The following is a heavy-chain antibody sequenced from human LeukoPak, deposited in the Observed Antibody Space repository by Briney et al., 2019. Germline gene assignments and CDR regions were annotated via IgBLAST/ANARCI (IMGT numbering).Heavy chain of an antibody. D-gene: IGHD3-3*01. Sequence: GASVKVSCKASGYTFTGYYMHWVRQAPGQGLEWMGWINPNSGGTNYAQKFQGRVTMTRDTSISTAYMELSRLRSDDTAVYYCARAAIFGVVKFDYWGQGTLVTVSS. CDR2: INPNSGGT. V-gene: IGHV1-2*02. CDR3: ARAAIFGVVKFDY. CDR1: GYTFTGYY. J-gene: IGHJ4*02.